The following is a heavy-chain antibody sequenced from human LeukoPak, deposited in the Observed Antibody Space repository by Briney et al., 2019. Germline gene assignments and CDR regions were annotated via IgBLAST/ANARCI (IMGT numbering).Heavy chain of an antibody. Sequence: PGGSLRLSCAASGFTFSSSAMSWVRQAPAQGLEWVSSISSSGGSGVTPYYADSVKGRFTISRDNSKYTVSLQMSSLRAEDTAVYYCAKVLSAAGLDYWGQGTLVTVSS. CDR3: AKVLSAAGLDY. D-gene: IGHD6-13*01. CDR1: GFTFSSSA. J-gene: IGHJ4*02. V-gene: IGHV3-23*01. CDR2: ISSSGGSGVTP.